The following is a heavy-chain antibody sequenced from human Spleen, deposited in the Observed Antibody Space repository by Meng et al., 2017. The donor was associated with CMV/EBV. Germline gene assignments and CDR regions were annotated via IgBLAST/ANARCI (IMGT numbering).Heavy chain of an antibody. CDR3: ASSLYCSSTSCYPYGAFDI. Sequence: GGSLRLSCAASGFRFNTFGMNWVRQAPGEGLEWVGLIRSKAFGGTPEYAASVKGRFTISRDDSKNSLYLQMNSLKTEDTAVYYCASSLYCSSTSCYPYGAFDIWGQGTMVTVSS. V-gene: IGHV3-72*01. J-gene: IGHJ3*02. CDR1: GFRFNTFG. CDR2: IRSKAFGGTP. D-gene: IGHD2-2*01.